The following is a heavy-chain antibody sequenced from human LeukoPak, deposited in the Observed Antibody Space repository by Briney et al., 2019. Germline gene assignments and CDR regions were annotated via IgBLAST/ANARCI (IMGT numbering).Heavy chain of an antibody. CDR3: ARGAPSGSYYY. V-gene: IGHV3-74*01. D-gene: IGHD1-26*01. CDR1: GFTFSSYW. Sequence: GGSLRLSCAASGFTFSSYWMHWVGQAPGKGLVWVSRINSDGSSATYADSVKGRFTISRDNVKNTLYLQMNSLRAEDTAVYYCARGAPSGSYYYWGQGTLVTVSS. J-gene: IGHJ4*02. CDR2: INSDGSSA.